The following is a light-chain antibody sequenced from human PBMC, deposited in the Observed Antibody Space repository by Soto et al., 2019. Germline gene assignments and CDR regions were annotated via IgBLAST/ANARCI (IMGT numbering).Light chain of an antibody. CDR1: QSIFYSSNNKNY. CDR2: WAS. CDR3: QQYYSTPWT. V-gene: IGKV4-1*01. Sequence: DIVMTQSPDSLAVSLGERATINCKSSQSIFYSSNNKNYLTWYQQKPGQPPKLLIYWASTRESGVPDRFSRSGSGTDFTLTISGLQAEDVAVYYCQQYYSTPWTFGQGTKVDI. J-gene: IGKJ1*01.